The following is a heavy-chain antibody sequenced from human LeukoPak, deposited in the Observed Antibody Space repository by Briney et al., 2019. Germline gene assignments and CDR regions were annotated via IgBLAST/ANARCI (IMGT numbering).Heavy chain of an antibody. Sequence: GGSLRLSCAASGFTFSSHWMHWFRQVPGKGLVWVSRSGTDGSRTTYADYVQGRFTISRDNAKNTLYLQMNSLRAEDTAVYYCARGKYGGNSNAFDIWGQGTLVTVSS. CDR1: GFTFSSHW. J-gene: IGHJ3*02. CDR3: ARGKYGGNSNAFDI. CDR2: SGTDGSRT. D-gene: IGHD4-23*01. V-gene: IGHV3-74*01.